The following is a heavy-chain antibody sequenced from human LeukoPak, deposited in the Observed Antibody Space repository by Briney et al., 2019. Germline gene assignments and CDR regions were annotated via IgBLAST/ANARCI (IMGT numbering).Heavy chain of an antibody. CDR2: INRGGIT. D-gene: IGHD2-2*01. Sequence: PSETLSLTCAVYGGSLSGYYWSWIRQFPGKGLEWIGEINRGGITKYNPSLKSRVTISLGTSYDQFSLKLTSVTAADTAMYYCARSEDCGSSSCYWFDPWGQGTLVTVSS. CDR1: GGSLSGYY. J-gene: IGHJ5*02. CDR3: ARSEDCGSSSCYWFDP. V-gene: IGHV4-34*01.